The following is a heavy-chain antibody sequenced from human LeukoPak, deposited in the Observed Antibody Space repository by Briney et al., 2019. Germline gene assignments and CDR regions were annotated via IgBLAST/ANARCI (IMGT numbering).Heavy chain of an antibody. Sequence: GGSLRLSWAASGFTFSSYSMNWVRQAPGKGLEWVSSISSSSSYIYYADSVKGRFTISRDKAKNSLYLQMNSLRAEDTAVYYCARVVAAAGFDYWGQGTLVTVSS. CDR2: ISSSSSYI. D-gene: IGHD6-13*01. CDR1: GFTFSSYS. V-gene: IGHV3-21*01. CDR3: ARVVAAAGFDY. J-gene: IGHJ4*02.